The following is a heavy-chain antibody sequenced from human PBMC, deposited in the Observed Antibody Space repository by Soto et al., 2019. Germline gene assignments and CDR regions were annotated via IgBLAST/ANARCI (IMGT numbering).Heavy chain of an antibody. CDR2: ISSSSSYI. CDR3: TRGSLWFGELLSPYYYYGMDV. Sequence: PGGSLRLSCAASGFTFSSYSMNWVRQAPGKGLEWVSSISSSSSYIYYADSVKGRFTISRDNAKNSLYLQMNSLRAEDTAVYYCTRGSLWFGELLSPYYYYGMDVWGQGTTVTVS. CDR1: GFTFSSYS. V-gene: IGHV3-21*01. D-gene: IGHD3-10*01. J-gene: IGHJ6*02.